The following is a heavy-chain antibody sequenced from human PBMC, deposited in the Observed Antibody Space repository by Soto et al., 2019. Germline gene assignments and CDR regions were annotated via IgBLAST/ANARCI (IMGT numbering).Heavy chain of an antibody. J-gene: IGHJ6*02. CDR1: GGSSSSGGYS. CDR3: ARRRGFPYYSGMDV. CDR2: IYHSGST. Sequence: SETLSLTCAVSGGSSSSGGYSWSWIRQPPGKGLEWIGYIYHSGSTYYNPSLKSRVTISVDRSKNQFSLKLSSVTAADTAVYYCARRRGFPYYSGMDVWGQGTTVTVSS. D-gene: IGHD5-12*01. V-gene: IGHV4-30-2*01.